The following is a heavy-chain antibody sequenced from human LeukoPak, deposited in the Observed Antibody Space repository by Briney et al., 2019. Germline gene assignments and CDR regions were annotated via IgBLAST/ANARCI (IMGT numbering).Heavy chain of an antibody. J-gene: IGHJ4*02. V-gene: IGHV4-4*07. CDR1: GGSISSYY. CDR3: ARTLYYYGSGSYYIFDY. CDR2: IYTSGST. Sequence: PSETLSLTCTVSGGSISSYYWSWIRQPAGKGLEWIGRIYTSGSTNYNPSLKSRVTMSVDTSKNQFSLKLSSVTAADTAVYYCARTLYYYGSGSYYIFDYWGQGTLVTVSS. D-gene: IGHD3-10*01.